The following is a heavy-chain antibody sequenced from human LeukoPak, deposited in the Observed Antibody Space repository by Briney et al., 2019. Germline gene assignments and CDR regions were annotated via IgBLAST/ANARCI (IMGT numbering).Heavy chain of an antibody. D-gene: IGHD2-2*01. CDR2: ISGSGDST. J-gene: IGHJ6*03. CDR3: AKTREYYYYYYMDV. V-gene: IGHV3-23*01. CDR1: GFTFSSYA. Sequence: PGGSLRLSCAASGFTFSSYAMSWVRQAPGKGLEWVSVISGSGDSTYYADSVKGRFTISRHNSKNTLYLQMNSLRAEDTAVYYCAKTREYYYYYYMDVWGKGTTVTVSS.